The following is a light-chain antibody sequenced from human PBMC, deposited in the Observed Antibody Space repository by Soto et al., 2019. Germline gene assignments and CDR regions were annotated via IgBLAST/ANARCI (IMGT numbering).Light chain of an antibody. CDR3: QQYDNLPIT. V-gene: IGKV1-33*01. Sequence: DIQMTQSPSSLSASVGDRVTITCQASQDISNYLNWYQQKPGKAPKLLIYDASNLETGVPSRFSGSGSGTDFTFTISSLQPKDIATYYCQQYDNLPITFGQETRLEIK. CDR2: DAS. CDR1: QDISNY. J-gene: IGKJ5*01.